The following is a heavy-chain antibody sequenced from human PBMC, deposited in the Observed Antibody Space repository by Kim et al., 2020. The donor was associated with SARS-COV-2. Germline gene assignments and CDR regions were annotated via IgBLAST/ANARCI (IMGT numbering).Heavy chain of an antibody. Sequence: GGSLRLSCAASGFTFSNAWMSWVRQAPGKGLEWVGRIKSKTDGGTTDYAAPVKGRFTISRDDSTNTLYLQMNSLKTEDTAVYYCTTDIEMATMVDDAFDIWGQGTMVTVSS. CDR3: TTDIEMATMVDDAFDI. CDR1: GFTFSNAW. J-gene: IGHJ3*02. D-gene: IGHD5-12*01. CDR2: IKSKTDGGTT. V-gene: IGHV3-15*01.